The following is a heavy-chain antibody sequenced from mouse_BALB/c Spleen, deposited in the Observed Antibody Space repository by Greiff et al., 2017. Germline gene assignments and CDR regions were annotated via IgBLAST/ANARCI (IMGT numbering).Heavy chain of an antibody. D-gene: IGHD3-1*01. Sequence: QVQLQQSGAELVRPGTSVKVSCKASGYAFTNYLIEWVKQRPGQGLEWIGVINPGSGGTNYNEKFKGKATLTADKSSSTAYMQLSSLTSDDSAVYFCARGSGYVGFAYWGQGTLVTVSA. CDR2: INPGSGGT. CDR3: ARGSGYVGFAY. CDR1: GYAFTNYL. J-gene: IGHJ3*01. V-gene: IGHV1-54*01.